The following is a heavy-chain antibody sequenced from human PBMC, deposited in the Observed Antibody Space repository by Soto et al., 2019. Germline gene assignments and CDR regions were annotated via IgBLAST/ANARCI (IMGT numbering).Heavy chain of an antibody. J-gene: IGHJ4*02. Sequence: ASVKVSCKASGYTFTSYDINWVRQATGQGLEWMGWMNPNSGNTGYAQKFQGRVTMTRNTSISTAYMELSSLRSEDTAMYYCALRSSWYWADFDYWGQGTLVTVSS. V-gene: IGHV1-8*01. CDR3: ALRSSWYWADFDY. CDR1: GYTFTSYD. D-gene: IGHD6-13*01. CDR2: MNPNSGNT.